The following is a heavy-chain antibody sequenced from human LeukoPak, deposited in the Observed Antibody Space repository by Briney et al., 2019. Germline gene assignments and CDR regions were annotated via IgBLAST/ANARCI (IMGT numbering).Heavy chain of an antibody. CDR1: GFTSSSYE. V-gene: IGHV3-48*03. CDR2: ISSSGNTI. J-gene: IGHJ4*02. Sequence: GGSLRLSCAASGFTSSSYEMNWVRQAPGKGLEWVSYISSSGNTIYYADSVKGRFTITRDNAKNSLYLQMNSLRAEDTTVYYCASKYCSGGRCYFDYWGQGTLVTVSS. D-gene: IGHD2-15*01. CDR3: ASKYCSGGRCYFDY.